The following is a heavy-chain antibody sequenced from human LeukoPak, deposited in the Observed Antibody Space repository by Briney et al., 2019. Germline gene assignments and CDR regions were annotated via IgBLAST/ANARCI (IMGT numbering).Heavy chain of an antibody. Sequence: GGSLRLSCAASGFTFDDYGMSWVRQAPGKGLEWVSGINWNGGSTGYANSVKGGFTISRDNAKNSLYLQMNSLRAEDTALCYCARDGGVTTLSVGAFDIWGQGTMVTVSS. CDR3: ARDGGVTTLSVGAFDI. D-gene: IGHD4-17*01. CDR2: INWNGGST. V-gene: IGHV3-20*04. CDR1: GFTFDDYG. J-gene: IGHJ3*02.